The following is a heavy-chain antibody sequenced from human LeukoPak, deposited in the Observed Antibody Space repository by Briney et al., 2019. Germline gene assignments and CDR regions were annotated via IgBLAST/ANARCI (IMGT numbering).Heavy chain of an antibody. J-gene: IGHJ4*02. Sequence: GGSLRLSCAASGFTFSSYWMSWVRQAPGKGLEWVANIKQDGSEKYYVDSVKGRFTISRDNAKNSLYLQMNSLRAEDTAVYYCARVEVSGYDFFDYWGQGTLVTVSS. D-gene: IGHD5-12*01. CDR2: IKQDGSEK. CDR3: ARVEVSGYDFFDY. CDR1: GFTFSSYW. V-gene: IGHV3-7*03.